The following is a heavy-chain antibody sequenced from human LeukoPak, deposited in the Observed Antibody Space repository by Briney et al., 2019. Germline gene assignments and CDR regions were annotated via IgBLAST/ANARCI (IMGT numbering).Heavy chain of an antibody. J-gene: IGHJ4*02. CDR1: GFIFSNAW. CDR3: TTTYIVASTRKFGDY. CDR2: IKSKTEGGTT. Sequence: PGGSLRLSCAASGFIFSNAWTNWVRQAPGKGLEWVGRIKSKTEGGTTGYAAPVKGRFTISRDDSQNTVDLQISSLTAEDTAMYFCTTTYIVASTRKFGDYWGQGTLVVVSS. V-gene: IGHV3-15*01. D-gene: IGHD5-12*01.